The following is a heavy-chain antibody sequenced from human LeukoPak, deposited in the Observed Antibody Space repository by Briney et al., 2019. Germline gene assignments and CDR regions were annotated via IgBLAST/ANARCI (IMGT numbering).Heavy chain of an antibody. CDR1: GYTFTGYY. D-gene: IGHD2-2*01. CDR2: INPNSGGT. J-gene: IGHJ5*02. Sequence: ASVKVSCKASGYTFTGYYMHWVRQAPGQGLEWMGWINPNSGGTNYAQKFQGWVTMTRGTSISTAYMELSRLRSDDTAVYYCARAGLLGYCSSTSCPSGRFDPWGQGTLVTVSS. V-gene: IGHV1-2*04. CDR3: ARAGLLGYCSSTSCPSGRFDP.